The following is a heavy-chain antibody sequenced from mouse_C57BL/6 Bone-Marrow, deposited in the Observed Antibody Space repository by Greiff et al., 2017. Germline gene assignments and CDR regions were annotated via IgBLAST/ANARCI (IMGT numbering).Heavy chain of an antibody. Sequence: QVQLQQPGAKLVKPGASVKLSCKASGYTFTSYWMHWVKQRPGQGLEWIGMIHPNSGSTNYNEKFKSKATLTVDKSSSTAYMQLSSLTSEDSAVYYCARAYYDYLNWYFDVWGTGTTVTVSS. CDR3: ARAYYDYLNWYFDV. D-gene: IGHD2-4*01. CDR2: IHPNSGST. J-gene: IGHJ1*03. CDR1: GYTFTSYW. V-gene: IGHV1-64*01.